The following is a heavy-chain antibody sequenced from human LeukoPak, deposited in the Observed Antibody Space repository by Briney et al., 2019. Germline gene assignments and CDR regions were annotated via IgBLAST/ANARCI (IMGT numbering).Heavy chain of an antibody. CDR2: ISSSSSCI. CDR1: GFTFSSYS. Sequence: GGSLRLSCAASGFTFSSYSMNWVRQAPGKGLEWVSSISSSSSCIYYADSVKGRFTISRDNAKNSLYLQMNSLRAEDTAVYYCARDFHYYDSSGYQNWFDPWGQGTLVTVSS. D-gene: IGHD3-22*01. J-gene: IGHJ5*02. CDR3: ARDFHYYDSSGYQNWFDP. V-gene: IGHV3-21*01.